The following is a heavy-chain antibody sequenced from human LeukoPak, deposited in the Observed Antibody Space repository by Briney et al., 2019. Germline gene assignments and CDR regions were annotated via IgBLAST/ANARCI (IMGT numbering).Heavy chain of an antibody. Sequence: GGSLRLSCAASGFTFSSYNMNWVRQAPGKGLEWVSYISDSSTTIYYADSVKGRFTFSRDNGRNSLFLQMNNLRAEDTAVYYCARNPGIAASRGYFYYMDVWGKGTTVTVSS. D-gene: IGHD6-6*01. CDR1: GFTFSSYN. CDR2: ISDSSTTI. J-gene: IGHJ6*03. CDR3: ARNPGIAASRGYFYYMDV. V-gene: IGHV3-48*04.